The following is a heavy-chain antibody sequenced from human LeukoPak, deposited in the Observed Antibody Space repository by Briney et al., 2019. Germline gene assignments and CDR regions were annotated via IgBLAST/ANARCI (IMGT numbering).Heavy chain of an antibody. Sequence: PGGSLRLSCAASGFTFSSYWMSWVRQAPGKGLEWAANIKQDGSEKYYVDSVKGRFTISRDNAKNSLYLQMNSLRAEDTAVYYCARDRAEVRYFGPDYWGQGTLVTVSS. D-gene: IGHD3-9*01. CDR3: ARDRAEVRYFGPDY. J-gene: IGHJ4*02. CDR1: GFTFSSYW. CDR2: IKQDGSEK. V-gene: IGHV3-7*03.